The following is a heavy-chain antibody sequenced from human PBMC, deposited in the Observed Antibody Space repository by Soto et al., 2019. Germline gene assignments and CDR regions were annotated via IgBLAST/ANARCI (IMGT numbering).Heavy chain of an antibody. CDR2: IYYSGST. J-gene: IGHJ5*02. V-gene: IGHV4-31*03. Sequence: PSETRSLTCTVSGGSISSGGYYWSWIRQHPGKGLEWIGYIYYSGSTYYNPSLKSRVTISVDTSKNQFSLKLSSVTAADTAVYYCAREYRDNWNDSWENWFDPWGQGTLVTVSS. CDR3: AREYRDNWNDSWENWFDP. CDR1: GGSISSGGYY. D-gene: IGHD1-1*01.